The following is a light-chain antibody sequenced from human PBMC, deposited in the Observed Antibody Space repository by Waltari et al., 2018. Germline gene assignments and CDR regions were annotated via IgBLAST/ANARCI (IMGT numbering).Light chain of an antibody. CDR1: QSLLHSNGYNY. CDR3: MQALQTPYT. J-gene: IGKJ2*01. Sequence: DIVMPQSPLSLPVTPGEPASISCRSSQSLLHSNGYNYLDWYLQKPGQSPQLLIYWGSNRASGVPDRFSGSGSGTDFTLKISRVEAEDVGVYYCMQALQTPYTFGQGTKLEIK. V-gene: IGKV2-28*01. CDR2: WGS.